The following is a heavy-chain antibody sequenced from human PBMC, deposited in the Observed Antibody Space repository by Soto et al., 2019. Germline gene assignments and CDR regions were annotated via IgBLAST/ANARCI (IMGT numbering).Heavy chain of an antibody. CDR2: INHSGST. V-gene: IGHV4-34*01. J-gene: IGHJ6*02. Sequence: QVQLQQWGAGLLKPSETLSLTCAVYGGSFSGYYWSWIRQPPGKGLEWIGEINHSGSTNYNPSLKSRVTISVDTSKNQFSLKLSSVTAADTAVYYCARTRWRCSNTSCYYYYYYGMDVWGQGTTVTVSS. CDR1: GGSFSGYY. D-gene: IGHD2-2*01. CDR3: ARTRWRCSNTSCYYYYYYGMDV.